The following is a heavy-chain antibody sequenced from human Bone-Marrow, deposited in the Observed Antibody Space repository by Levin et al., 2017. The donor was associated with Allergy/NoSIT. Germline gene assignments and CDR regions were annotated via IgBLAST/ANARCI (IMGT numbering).Heavy chain of an antibody. J-gene: IGHJ5*02. CDR2: IIPVFGPA. Sequence: SVKVSCKGSGGSFSTSAISWLRQAPGQRPEWMGGIIPVFGPASYAQNFQGRVTMTEDTSTDTAHMELSSLRSDDTALYYCTTNSGMVRGVEGGWFDPWGQGTLVTVSS. CDR1: GGSFSTSA. D-gene: IGHD3-10*01. V-gene: IGHV1-69*06. CDR3: TTNSGMVRGVEGGWFDP.